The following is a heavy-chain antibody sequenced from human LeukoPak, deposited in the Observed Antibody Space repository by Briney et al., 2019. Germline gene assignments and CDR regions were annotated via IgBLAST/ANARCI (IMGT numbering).Heavy chain of an antibody. J-gene: IGHJ3*02. CDR1: GFTFSSYE. D-gene: IGHD3-22*01. CDR3: ASIVVVTEDAFDI. V-gene: IGHV3-48*03. CDR2: ISSSGSTI. Sequence: GGSLRLSCAASGFTFSSYEMIWVRQAPGKGLEWVSYISSSGSTIYYADSVKGRFTISRDNAKNSLYLQMNSLRAEDTAVYYCASIVVVTEDAFDIWGQGTMVTVSS.